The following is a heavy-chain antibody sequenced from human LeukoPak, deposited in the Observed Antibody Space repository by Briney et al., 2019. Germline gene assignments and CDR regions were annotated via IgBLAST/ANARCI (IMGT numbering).Heavy chain of an antibody. Sequence: GGSLRLFCAASGFTFSSYSMNWVRQAPGKGLECVSSISSSSSYIYYADSVKGRFTISRDNAKNSLYLPMNSLRAEDTAVYYCARELRQYSSSSPGYWGQGTLVTVSS. CDR1: GFTFSSYS. CDR3: ARELRQYSSSSPGY. J-gene: IGHJ4*02. D-gene: IGHD6-6*01. CDR2: ISSSSSYI. V-gene: IGHV3-21*01.